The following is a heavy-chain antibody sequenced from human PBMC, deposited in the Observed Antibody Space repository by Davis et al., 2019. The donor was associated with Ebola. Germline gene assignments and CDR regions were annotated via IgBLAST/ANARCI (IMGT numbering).Heavy chain of an antibody. V-gene: IGHV1-18*04. J-gene: IGHJ4*02. Sequence: AASVKVSCKASGYTFTNYGITWVRQAPGQGLEWMGWINPHNGNTNYAQNVQGRVIMTSDTATTTAYMEVGSLRSDDTAVYYCARLWQTFEYWGQGTLVTVSS. CDR1: GYTFTNYG. CDR3: ARLWQTFEY. CDR2: INPHNGNT.